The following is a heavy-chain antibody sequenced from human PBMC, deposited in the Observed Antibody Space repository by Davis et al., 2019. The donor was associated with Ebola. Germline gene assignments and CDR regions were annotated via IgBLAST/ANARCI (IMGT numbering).Heavy chain of an antibody. J-gene: IGHJ4*02. CDR3: ARDSWGGELFNPSFDY. CDR1: GFTFSSYG. V-gene: IGHV3-33*01. D-gene: IGHD3-10*01. Sequence: GGSLRLSCAASGFTFSSYGMHWVRQAPGKGLEWVAVIWYDGSNKYYADSVKGRFTISRDNSKNTLYLQMNSLRAEDTAVYYCARDSWGGELFNPSFDYWGQGTLVTVSS. CDR2: IWYDGSNK.